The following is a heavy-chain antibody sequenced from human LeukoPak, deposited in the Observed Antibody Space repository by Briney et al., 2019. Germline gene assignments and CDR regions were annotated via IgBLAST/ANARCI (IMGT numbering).Heavy chain of an antibody. V-gene: IGHV1-18*04. CDR2: ISAYNGNT. CDR1: GYTFTGYY. D-gene: IGHD5-18*01. Sequence: GASVKVSCKASGYTFTGYYIHWVRQAPGQGLEWMGWISAYNGNTHYAQKLQGRVTMTTDTSTSTAYMELRSLRSDDTAVYYCAREGIQLWLDLSYWGQGTLVTVSS. J-gene: IGHJ4*02. CDR3: AREGIQLWLDLSY.